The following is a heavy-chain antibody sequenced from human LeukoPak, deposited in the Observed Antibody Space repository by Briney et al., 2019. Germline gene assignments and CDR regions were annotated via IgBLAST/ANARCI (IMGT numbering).Heavy chain of an antibody. D-gene: IGHD1-26*01. CDR3: ARRGVGATSDAFDI. Sequence: PSETLSLTCTVSGGSISSYYWSWIRQPPGKGLEWIGYIYYSGSTNYNPSLKSRITISVDTSKNQFSLKLSSVTAADTAVYYCARRGVGATSDAFDIWGQGTMVTVSS. CDR2: IYYSGST. J-gene: IGHJ3*02. V-gene: IGHV4-59*08. CDR1: GGSISSYY.